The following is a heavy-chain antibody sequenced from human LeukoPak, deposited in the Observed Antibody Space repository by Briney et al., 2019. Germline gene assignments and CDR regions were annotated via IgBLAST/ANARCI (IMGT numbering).Heavy chain of an antibody. Sequence: GGSLSLSCAASGFTLSRYSMHWVRQAPGKGREWVSSITSSSSYIYYADSAKGRFTNSRDNAKNSLYLQMNSLRAEDTAVYYCASYIVVVPAAAGSDAFDIWGQGTMVTVSS. CDR1: GFTLSRYS. J-gene: IGHJ3*02. CDR3: ASYIVVVPAAAGSDAFDI. V-gene: IGHV3-21*01. D-gene: IGHD2-2*01. CDR2: ITSSSSYI.